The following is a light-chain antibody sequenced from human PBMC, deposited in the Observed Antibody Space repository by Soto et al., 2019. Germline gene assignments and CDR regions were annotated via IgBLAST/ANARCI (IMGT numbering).Light chain of an antibody. CDR2: GNS. CDR3: QSYDSSLSGYV. CDR1: SSNIGAGYD. Sequence: QSVLTQPPSVSGAPGQRVTISCTGSSSNIGAGYDVHWYHQLPGTAPKLLIYGNSNRPSGVPDRFSGSKSGTSASLAIIGLQAEDEADYYCQSYDSSLSGYVFGTGTKVTVL. V-gene: IGLV1-40*01. J-gene: IGLJ1*01.